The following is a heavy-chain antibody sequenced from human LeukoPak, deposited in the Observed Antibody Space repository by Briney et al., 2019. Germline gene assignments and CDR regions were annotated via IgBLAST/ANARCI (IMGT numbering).Heavy chain of an antibody. CDR2: IYTSGST. V-gene: IGHV4-61*02. CDR3: ARLSGSSWSTLTDY. J-gene: IGHJ4*02. CDR1: GGSISSGSYY. Sequence: SQTLSLTCTVSGGSISSGSYYWSWIRQPAGKGLEWIGRIYTSGSTNCNPSLKSRVTISVDTSKNQFSLKLSSVTAADTAVYYCARLSGSSWSTLTDYWGQGTLVTVSS. D-gene: IGHD6-13*01.